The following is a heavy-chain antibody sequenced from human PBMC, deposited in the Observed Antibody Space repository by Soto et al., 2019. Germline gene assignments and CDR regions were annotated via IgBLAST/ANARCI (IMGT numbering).Heavy chain of an antibody. CDR3: AKGEDIGYYDSSVYFDY. CDR2: ISGSGGST. D-gene: IGHD3-22*01. CDR1: VFTFSSYA. J-gene: IGHJ4*02. V-gene: IGHV3-23*01. Sequence: PGGSLRLSCAASVFTFSSYAMSWVRQAPGKGLEWVSAISGSGGSTYYADSVKGRFTISRDNSKNTLYLQMNSLRAEDTAVYYCAKGEDIGYYDSSVYFDYWGQGTLVTVSS.